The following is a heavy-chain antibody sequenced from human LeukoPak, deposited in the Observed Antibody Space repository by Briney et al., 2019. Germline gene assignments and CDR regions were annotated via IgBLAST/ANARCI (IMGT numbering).Heavy chain of an antibody. CDR1: GFTFSSYG. V-gene: IGHV3-30*18. D-gene: IGHD3-10*01. Sequence: GGSLRLYCAGSGFTFSSYGMHWVRQAPGKGLEWVAVISYDGSNKYYADSVKGRFTISRDNSKNTLYLQMNSLRAEDTAVYYCAKEGSGSYYDYWGQGTLVTVSS. CDR3: AKEGSGSYYDY. CDR2: ISYDGSNK. J-gene: IGHJ4*02.